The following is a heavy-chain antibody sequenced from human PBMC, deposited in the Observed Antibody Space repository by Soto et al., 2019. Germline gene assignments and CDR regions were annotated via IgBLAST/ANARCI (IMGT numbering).Heavy chain of an antibody. J-gene: IGHJ6*03. D-gene: IGHD1-20*01. CDR1: GVSLKTYY. CDR2: IFSSGSP. Sequence: QVHLQESGPGLVRPSETLSLTCTVSGVSLKTYYWSWIRLPPGGGLEWIGYIFSSGSPNYNPSLRSRVTMSVETSNNQFSLKMSSVTAADTAVYYCARVAGISYYNHMDVWGKGTTVTVSS. V-gene: IGHV4-59*01. CDR3: ARVAGISYYNHMDV.